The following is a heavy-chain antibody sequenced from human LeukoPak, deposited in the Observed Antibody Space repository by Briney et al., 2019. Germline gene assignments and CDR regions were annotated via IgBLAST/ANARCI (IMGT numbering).Heavy chain of an antibody. D-gene: IGHD5-18*01. J-gene: IGHJ4*02. V-gene: IGHV3-73*01. CDR2: IRSKTNSYAT. CDR3: TSVWDTAMRTFDY. Sequence: GGSLRLSCAASGFTFSGSAMHWVRQASGKGLEWVGRIRSKTNSYATAYAASVKGRFTISRDDSKNTAYLQMNSLKTEDTAVYYCTSVWDTAMRTFDYWGQGTLVTVSS. CDR1: GFTFSGSA.